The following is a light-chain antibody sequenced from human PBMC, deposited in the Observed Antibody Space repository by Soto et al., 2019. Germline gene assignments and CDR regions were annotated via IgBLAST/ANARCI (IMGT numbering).Light chain of an antibody. CDR3: LSFDSSLSVG. V-gene: IGLV1-40*01. Sequence: QYVLTQPPSVSGAPGQRVTISCTGGSSNIGAGYDVHWYQQLPGRAPKLLIYGNTNRPSGVPDRFYGSKSSTSGSLAITGRQADDEGEYECLSFDSSLSVGFGGGTQLTVL. CDR1: SSNIGAGYD. CDR2: GNT. J-gene: IGLJ2*01.